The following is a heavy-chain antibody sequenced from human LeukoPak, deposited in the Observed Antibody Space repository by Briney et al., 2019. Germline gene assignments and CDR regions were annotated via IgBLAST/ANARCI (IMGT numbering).Heavy chain of an antibody. D-gene: IGHD3-10*01. CDR1: GFIFSSYA. J-gene: IGHJ4*02. Sequence: PGGSLRLSCAASGFIFSSYAMHWVRQAPGKGLEWVAVISFDGSNEYYADSVKGRFTISRDNSKNTMYLHMNSLRAEDTAVYYCARGDYSGSGSYYNGPNYYFDYWGQGTLVTVSS. CDR2: ISFDGSNE. CDR3: ARGDYSGSGSYYNGPNYYFDY. V-gene: IGHV3-30-3*01.